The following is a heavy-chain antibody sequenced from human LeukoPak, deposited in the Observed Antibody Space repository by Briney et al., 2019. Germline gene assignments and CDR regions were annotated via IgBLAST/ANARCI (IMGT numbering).Heavy chain of an antibody. Sequence: AGGSLRLSCAASGFTFSGSAMHWVRQASGKGLEWVGCIRSKGNTYATAYAASVKGRFTISRDDSKNTAYLQMNSLKTEDTAVYYCTRGPDYYDSSGLDYWGQGTLVTVSS. CDR3: TRGPDYYDSSGLDY. CDR2: IRSKGNTYAT. J-gene: IGHJ4*02. D-gene: IGHD3-22*01. V-gene: IGHV3-73*01. CDR1: GFTFSGSA.